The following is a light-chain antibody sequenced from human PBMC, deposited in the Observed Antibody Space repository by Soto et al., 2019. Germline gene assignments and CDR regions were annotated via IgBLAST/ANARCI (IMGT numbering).Light chain of an antibody. V-gene: IGKV1-5*01. CDR3: QQYDSSSPT. J-gene: IGKJ2*01. CDR2: DAS. CDR1: QNISVW. Sequence: DIQMTQSPSTLSASVGDGVTITCRASQNISVWLDWYQQRPGKAPKFLIYDASSLETGVPSRFSGSGSGTEFTLTIRSLQPDDFATYYCQQYDSSSPTFGQGTKLEIK.